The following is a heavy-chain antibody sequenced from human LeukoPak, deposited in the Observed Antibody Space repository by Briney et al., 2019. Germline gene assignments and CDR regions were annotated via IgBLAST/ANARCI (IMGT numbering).Heavy chain of an antibody. D-gene: IGHD3-16*01. J-gene: IGHJ4*02. CDR2: IYSGGSA. V-gene: IGHV3-66*01. Sequence: PGGSLTLSCAASGFTVSSYYMSWVRQAPGKGLDWVTFIYSGGSAYYADSVKGRFTISRDNPKNTLYLQINSLRAEDTAVYYCARDLGRGYSNYWGKETLVTVPS. CDR1: GFTVSSYY. CDR3: ARDLGRGYSNY.